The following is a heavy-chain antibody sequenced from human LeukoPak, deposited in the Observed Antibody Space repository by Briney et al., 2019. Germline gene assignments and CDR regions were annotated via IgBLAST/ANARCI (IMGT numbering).Heavy chain of an antibody. CDR1: GGTFSSYA. J-gene: IGHJ4*02. Sequence: SVKVSCKASGGTFSSYAISWVRQAPGQGLEWMGRIIPIFGTANYAQKFQGRATITTDESTSTAYMELSSLRSEDTAVYYCARDRIAARRGSRDYLDYWGQGTLVTVSS. D-gene: IGHD6-6*01. CDR2: IIPIFGTA. CDR3: ARDRIAARRGSRDYLDY. V-gene: IGHV1-69*05.